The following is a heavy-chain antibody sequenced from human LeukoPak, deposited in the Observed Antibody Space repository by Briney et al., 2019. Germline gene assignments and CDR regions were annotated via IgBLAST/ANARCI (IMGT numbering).Heavy chain of an antibody. V-gene: IGHV1-69*13. CDR2: INPVFGAT. Sequence: SVKVSCKASGGTFIIYGISWVRQAPGHGSVWVGGINPVFGATDYARKFQGRITITADESMSTAYMELSSLRSEDTAVYYCARHSVRAADGLYDAFDIWGQGTMVTVSS. CDR1: GGTFIIYG. D-gene: IGHD6-13*01. CDR3: ARHSVRAADGLYDAFDI. J-gene: IGHJ3*02.